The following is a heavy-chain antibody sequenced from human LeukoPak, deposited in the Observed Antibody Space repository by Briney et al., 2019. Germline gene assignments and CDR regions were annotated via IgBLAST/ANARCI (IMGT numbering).Heavy chain of an antibody. CDR1: GGSFSGYY. D-gene: IGHD2-2*01. Sequence: SETLSLTCAVYGGSFSGYYWSWIRQPPGKGLEWIGEINHSGSTNYNPSLKSRVTISVDTSKNQFSLKLSSVTAADTAVYYCARIRYQLTGYYYYYYMDVWGKGTMVTISS. J-gene: IGHJ6*03. CDR2: INHSGST. CDR3: ARIRYQLTGYYYYYYMDV. V-gene: IGHV4-34*01.